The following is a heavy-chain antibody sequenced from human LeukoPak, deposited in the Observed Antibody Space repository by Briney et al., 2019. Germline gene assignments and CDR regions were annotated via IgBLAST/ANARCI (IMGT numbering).Heavy chain of an antibody. D-gene: IGHD4-17*01. CDR1: GFTFTSHA. V-gene: IGHV3-23*01. Sequence: GGSLRLSCAASGFTFTSHAMSWVRQAPGKGLEWVSVINSGGGDTYYAGSVKGRFTISRDNSKNTLYLQMNSLRAEDTAVYYCARERLKAVTTFDYWGQGTLVTVSS. J-gene: IGHJ4*02. CDR2: INSGGGDT. CDR3: ARERLKAVTTFDY.